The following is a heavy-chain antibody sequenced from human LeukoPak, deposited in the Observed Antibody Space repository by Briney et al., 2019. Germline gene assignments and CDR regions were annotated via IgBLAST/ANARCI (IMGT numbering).Heavy chain of an antibody. CDR3: AIVGRGVYGMDV. J-gene: IGHJ6*02. V-gene: IGHV3-48*02. D-gene: IGHD3-10*01. CDR1: GFTFSIHG. Sequence: GGSLRLSCAASGFTFSIHGMNWVRQAPGKGLEWVSYIINSGGTVYYTDSVQGRFTISRDNARNSLFLQMNSLRDEDTAVYYCAIVGRGVYGMDVWGQGTTVTVSS. CDR2: IINSGGTV.